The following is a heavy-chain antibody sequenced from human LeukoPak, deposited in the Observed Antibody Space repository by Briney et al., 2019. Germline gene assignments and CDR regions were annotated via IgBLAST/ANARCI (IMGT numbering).Heavy chain of an antibody. CDR3: ARMAYSSGWYSSYFDY. D-gene: IGHD6-19*01. V-gene: IGHV3-21*01. J-gene: IGHJ4*02. CDR2: ISSSSSYI. CDR1: GFTFSSYS. Sequence: PGGSLRLSCAASGFTFSSYSMNWVRQAPGKGLEWVSSISSSSSYIYYADSVKGRFTISRDNAKNSLYLQMNSLRAEDTAVYYCARMAYSSGWYSSYFDYWGQGTLVTVSS.